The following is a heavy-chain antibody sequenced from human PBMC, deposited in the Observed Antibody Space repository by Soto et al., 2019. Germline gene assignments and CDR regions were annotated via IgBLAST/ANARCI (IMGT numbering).Heavy chain of an antibody. Sequence: QVQLVESGGGLVKPGGSLRLSCAASGIVFSDYMSWVRQAPGKGLEWLAYISGSGRTIYSADSVKGRFTSSRDNATNSLYLQMNNVRTEDTAVYYCARLPFPWGWFDPWGQGTLVTVSS. CDR1: GIVFSDY. CDR2: ISGSGRTI. CDR3: ARLPFPWGWFDP. V-gene: IGHV3-11*01. J-gene: IGHJ5*02. D-gene: IGHD3-16*01.